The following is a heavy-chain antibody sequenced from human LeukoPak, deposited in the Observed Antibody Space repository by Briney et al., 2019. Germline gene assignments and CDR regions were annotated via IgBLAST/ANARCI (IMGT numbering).Heavy chain of an antibody. D-gene: IGHD1-26*01. CDR2: ISSSSSTI. CDR3: ARLGGSYYTY. CDR1: GFTFSSYS. Sequence: GGSLRLSCAASGFTFSSYSMNWVRQAPGKGLEWVSYISSSSSTIYYADSVKGRFTISRDNAKNSLFLQMNSLRVEDTAVYYCARLGGSYYTYWGQGTLVTVSS. J-gene: IGHJ4*02. V-gene: IGHV3-48*04.